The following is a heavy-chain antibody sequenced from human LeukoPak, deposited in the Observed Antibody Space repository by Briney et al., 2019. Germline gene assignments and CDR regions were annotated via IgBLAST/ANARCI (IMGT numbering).Heavy chain of an antibody. Sequence: PSETLSLTCAVYGGSFSGYYWSWIRQPPGKGLEWIGEINHSGSTNYNPSLKSRVTISVDTSKNQFSLKLSSVTAADTAVYYCASPASETYGGNGWFDPWGQGTLVTVSS. J-gene: IGHJ5*02. D-gene: IGHD4-23*01. CDR1: GGSFSGYY. V-gene: IGHV4-34*01. CDR2: INHSGST. CDR3: ASPASETYGGNGWFDP.